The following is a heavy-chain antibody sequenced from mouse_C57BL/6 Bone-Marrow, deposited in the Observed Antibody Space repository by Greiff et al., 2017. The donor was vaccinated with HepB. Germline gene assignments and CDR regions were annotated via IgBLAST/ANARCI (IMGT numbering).Heavy chain of an antibody. Sequence: EVQLQQSGAELVRPGASVKLSCTASGFNIKDDYMHWVKQRPEQVLEWIGWIDPENGDTEYASKFQGKATITADTSSNTAYLQLSSLTSEDTAVYCCTPLYYGKSYAMDYWGQGTSVTVSS. CDR3: TPLYYGKSYAMDY. D-gene: IGHD1-1*01. CDR2: IDPENGDT. CDR1: GFNIKDDY. V-gene: IGHV14-4*01. J-gene: IGHJ4*01.